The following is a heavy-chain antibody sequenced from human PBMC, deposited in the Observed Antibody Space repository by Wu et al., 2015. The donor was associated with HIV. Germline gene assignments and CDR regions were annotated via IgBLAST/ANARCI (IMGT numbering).Heavy chain of an antibody. Sequence: QVQLVQSGAEVKKPGASVKVSCKASGYTFTSYYMHWVRQAPGQGLEWMGIINPSGGSTSYAQKFQGRVTMTRDTSTSTVYMELSSLRSEDTAVYYCARERRTAAGTRDGAFDIVGPRDNGHRLF. D-gene: IGHD6-13*01. CDR1: GYTFTSYY. J-gene: IGHJ3*02. CDR3: ARERRTAAGTRDGAFDI. CDR2: INPSGGST. V-gene: IGHV1-46*01.